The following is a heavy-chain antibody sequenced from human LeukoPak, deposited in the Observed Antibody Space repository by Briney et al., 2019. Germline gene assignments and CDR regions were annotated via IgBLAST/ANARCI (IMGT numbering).Heavy chain of an antibody. CDR3: AREVVVAAPPDYYYYYGMDV. CDR2: IIPIFGTA. Sequence: SVKVSCKASGGTFSSYAISWVRQAPGQGLEWMGGIIPIFGTANYAQKFQGRVTITADESTSTAYMELSSLRSEDTAVYYCAREVVVAAPPDYYYYYGMDVWGQGTTVTVSS. V-gene: IGHV1-69*13. D-gene: IGHD2-15*01. CDR1: GGTFSSYA. J-gene: IGHJ6*02.